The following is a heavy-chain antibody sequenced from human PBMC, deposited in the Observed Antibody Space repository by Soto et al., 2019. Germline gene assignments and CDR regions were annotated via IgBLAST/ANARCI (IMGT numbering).Heavy chain of an antibody. D-gene: IGHD1-26*01. J-gene: IGHJ3*02. Sequence: ASVKVSCKASGGTFSSYAISWVRQAPGQGLEWMGGIIPIFGTANYAQKFQGRVTITADESTSTAYMELSSLRSEDTAVYYCARDRAGYSGSYYDAFDIWGQGTMVTVSS. CDR2: IIPIFGTA. CDR3: ARDRAGYSGSYYDAFDI. V-gene: IGHV1-69*13. CDR1: GGTFSSYA.